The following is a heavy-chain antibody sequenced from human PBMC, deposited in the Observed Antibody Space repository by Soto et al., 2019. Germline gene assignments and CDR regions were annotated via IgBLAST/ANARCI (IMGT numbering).Heavy chain of an antibody. D-gene: IGHD6-19*01. CDR2: ISYAATDS. Sequence: QVQVVESGGGVVQPGRSLRLSCAASGFTFSNCAMHWVRQAPGKGLAWVAVISYAATDSYYADSVKGRFTISRDNSKNTLYLQMNSLRAEDTAVYYCAREALGSSGWLDYWGQGTLVTVSS. J-gene: IGHJ4*02. CDR3: AREALGSSGWLDY. V-gene: IGHV3-30-3*01. CDR1: GFTFSNCA.